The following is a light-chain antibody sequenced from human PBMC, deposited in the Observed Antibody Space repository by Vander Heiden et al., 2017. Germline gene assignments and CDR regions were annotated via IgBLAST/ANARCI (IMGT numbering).Light chain of an antibody. Sequence: EIVLIPSPATLPLSPGDIATLSCRASHSVSNYFAWWQQKPGEAPRLLMYDSSTRRTGIPARCSGGGSWTDFSLTISSLVPEDFAVYYCQQRSNSPPYTFGQGTQLEIK. V-gene: IGKV3-11*01. J-gene: IGKJ5*01. CDR1: HSVSNY. CDR2: DSS. CDR3: QQRSNSPPYT.